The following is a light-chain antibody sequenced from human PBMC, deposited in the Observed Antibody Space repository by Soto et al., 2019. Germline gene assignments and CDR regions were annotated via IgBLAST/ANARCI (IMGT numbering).Light chain of an antibody. J-gene: IGKJ2*02. CDR2: ASS. CDR1: QSISGH. Sequence: DIPMTQSPSSLSASVGDRVTITCRASQSISGHLNWYQQKPTKAPKLLIYASSTLQSGVPSRFSGSGSGTDFTLTIISLQPEDFATYYCQQSYSSPSTFGQGTKLEIK. CDR3: QQSYSSPST. V-gene: IGKV1-39*01.